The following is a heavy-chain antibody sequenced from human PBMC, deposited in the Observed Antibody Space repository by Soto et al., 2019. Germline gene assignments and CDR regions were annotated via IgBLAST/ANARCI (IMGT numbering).Heavy chain of an antibody. D-gene: IGHD3-22*01. J-gene: IGHJ4*02. V-gene: IGHV4-39*01. CDR3: ARSELYFFDGTGSYSHLFDS. Sequence: QLQLQESGPGLLKPSDTLALPCTVSGDSISRSSHYWGWVRQPPGKGLEWIASIYYSGTTFYNPSLKSRVTISVDTSKNQVSLQLRSVTATDTAVYYCARSELYFFDGTGSYSHLFDSWGQGTLVIVSS. CDR1: GDSISRSSHY. CDR2: IYYSGTT.